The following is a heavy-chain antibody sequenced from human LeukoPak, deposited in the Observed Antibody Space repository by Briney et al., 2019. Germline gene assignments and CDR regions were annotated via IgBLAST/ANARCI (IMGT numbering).Heavy chain of an antibody. J-gene: IGHJ4*02. Sequence: GGSLRLSCAASGFTFINYAMHWVRQAPGKGLEYVSAISSNGGSTYYANSVKGRFTISRDDSKNTLYLQMNSPKTEDTAVYYCTTDPATGVFDYWGQGTLVTVSS. D-gene: IGHD2-8*02. CDR2: ISSNGGST. CDR3: TTDPATGVFDY. V-gene: IGHV3-64*01. CDR1: GFTFINYA.